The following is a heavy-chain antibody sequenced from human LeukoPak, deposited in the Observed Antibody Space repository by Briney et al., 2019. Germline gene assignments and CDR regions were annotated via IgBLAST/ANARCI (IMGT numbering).Heavy chain of an antibody. CDR3: ARAPTQAAGVYYYYMDV. CDR2: IDTYGNT. D-gene: IGHD6-13*01. CDR1: GFTLSSYG. Sequence: GGSLRLSCAAAGFTLSSYGMSWVRQAPGKGLEWVSAIDTYGNTHYADSVKGRFTISRDNSKNTLYLQMNSLRAEDTAVYYCARAPTQAAGVYYYYMDVWGKGTTVTVSS. V-gene: IGHV3-23*01. J-gene: IGHJ6*03.